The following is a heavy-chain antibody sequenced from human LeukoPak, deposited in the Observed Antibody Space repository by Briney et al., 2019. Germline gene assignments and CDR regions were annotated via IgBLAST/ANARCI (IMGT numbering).Heavy chain of an antibody. Sequence: GGSLRLSCAASGFTFSSYEMNWVRQAPGKGLEWVSYISSRGNTIYYADSLKGRFTISRDNAKNSLYLQMNSLRAEDTAVYYCARDTSYYGSGSSVDAFDIWGQGTMVTVSS. CDR1: GFTFSSYE. CDR2: ISSRGNTI. D-gene: IGHD3-10*01. V-gene: IGHV3-48*03. J-gene: IGHJ3*02. CDR3: ARDTSYYGSGSSVDAFDI.